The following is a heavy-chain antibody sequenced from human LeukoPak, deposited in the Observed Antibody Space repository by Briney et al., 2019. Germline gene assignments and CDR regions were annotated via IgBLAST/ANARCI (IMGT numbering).Heavy chain of an antibody. D-gene: IGHD2-15*01. CDR3: ARAPSGGSKDY. V-gene: IGHV3-74*01. Sequence: GGSLRLSCSASGFTFSSSSMHWVRRAPGKGLVWVSRISSDGTSTNYADSVKGRFIISRDNAKNTLYLQMNSLRAEDTAVYYCARAPSGGSKDYWGQGTLVTVSS. CDR2: ISSDGTST. J-gene: IGHJ4*02. CDR1: GFTFSSSS.